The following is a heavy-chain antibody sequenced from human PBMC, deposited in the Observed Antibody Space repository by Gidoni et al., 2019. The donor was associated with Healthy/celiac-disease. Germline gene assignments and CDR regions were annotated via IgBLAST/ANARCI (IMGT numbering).Heavy chain of an antibody. D-gene: IGHD6-19*01. CDR2: IIPILGIA. CDR3: ARGPAVARFWYFDL. Sequence: QVQLVQSGAEVKKPGSSVTVSCKASGGTFSSYTISWVRQAPGQGLEWMGRIIPILGIANYAQKFQGRVTITADKSTSTAYMELSSLRSEDTAVYYCARGPAVARFWYFDLWGRGTLVTVSS. V-gene: IGHV1-69*02. CDR1: GGTFSSYT. J-gene: IGHJ2*01.